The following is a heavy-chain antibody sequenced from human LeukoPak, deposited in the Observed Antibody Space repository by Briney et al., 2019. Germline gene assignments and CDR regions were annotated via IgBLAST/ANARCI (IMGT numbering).Heavy chain of an antibody. J-gene: IGHJ1*01. D-gene: IGHD2-21*02. Sequence: GGSLRLSCAASGFTFSNFAMNWVRQAPGKGLEWLSSISSSSTYMFYADSVQGRFTLFRDNAKNSLYLQMNSLRAEDTAIYYCTRGRAPNTAWDFQHWGQGTLVTVSS. CDR3: TRGRAPNTAWDFQH. V-gene: IGHV3-21*01. CDR2: ISSSSTYM. CDR1: GFTFSNFA.